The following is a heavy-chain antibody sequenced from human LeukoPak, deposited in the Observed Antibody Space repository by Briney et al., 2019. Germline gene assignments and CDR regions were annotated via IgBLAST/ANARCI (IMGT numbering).Heavy chain of an antibody. D-gene: IGHD6-13*01. CDR3: AKEGAAADLSVGWLDN. CDR2: ISYDGSNK. CDR1: GFTFSSYA. J-gene: IGHJ4*02. Sequence: PGRSLRLSCAASGFTFSSYAMHWVRQAPGKGLEWVAVISYDGSNKYYADSVKGRFTISRDNSKNTLYLQMNSLRAEDTAVYYCAKEGAAADLSVGWLDNWGQGTLVTVSS. V-gene: IGHV3-30-3*01.